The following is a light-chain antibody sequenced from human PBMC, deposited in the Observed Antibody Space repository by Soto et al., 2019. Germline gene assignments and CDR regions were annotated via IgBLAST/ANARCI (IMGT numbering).Light chain of an antibody. Sequence: QSVLTQPASVSGSPGQSITISCTGTSSDIGGYKYVSWYQQHPGKAPKLMIYEVSNRPSGVSNRFSGSTSGNTASLTISGLQAEDEGDYYCSSYTSSSTLGYVFGTGTKLTVL. V-gene: IGLV2-14*01. CDR3: SSYTSSSTLGYV. J-gene: IGLJ1*01. CDR1: SSDIGGYKY. CDR2: EVS.